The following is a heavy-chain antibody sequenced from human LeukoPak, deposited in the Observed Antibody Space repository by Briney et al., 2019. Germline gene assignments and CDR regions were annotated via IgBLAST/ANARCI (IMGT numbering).Heavy chain of an antibody. V-gene: IGHV1-69*13. CDR2: IIPIFGTA. J-gene: IGHJ5*02. D-gene: IGHD6-19*01. Sequence: SVKVSCNASGGTFSSYAISLVRQAPGQGLEWMGGIIPIFGTANYAQKFQGRVTITADESTSTAYMELSSLRSEDTAVYYCARALTITVAGYNCFDPWGQGTLVTVSS. CDR1: GGTFSSYA. CDR3: ARALTITVAGYNCFDP.